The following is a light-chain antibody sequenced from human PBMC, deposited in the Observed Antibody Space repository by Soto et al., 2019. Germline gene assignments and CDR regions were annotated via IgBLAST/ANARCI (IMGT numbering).Light chain of an antibody. CDR2: GES. Sequence: ETVMTQSPATLSLSPGERATLSCRASQSVSSKLVWYQQKTGQAPRFLIYGESTRATGIPARFRGSGSGTELTLTIDRLQSEDFAVYYCQKRSNWPITCGQGTRLEIK. CDR3: QKRSNWPIT. J-gene: IGKJ5*01. V-gene: IGKV3-15*01. CDR1: QSVSSK.